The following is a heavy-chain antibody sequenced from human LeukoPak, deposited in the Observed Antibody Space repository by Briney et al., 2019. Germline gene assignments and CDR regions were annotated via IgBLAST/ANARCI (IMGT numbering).Heavy chain of an antibody. Sequence: PGGSPRLSCAASGFTFGSYWVHWVRQAPGQGLEWVANIKEDGSEKYYVDSVKGRFTISRDNAKNSLYLQMNSLRAEDTAVYYCASFNNFANGWGQGTLVTVSS. CDR2: IKEDGSEK. J-gene: IGHJ4*02. D-gene: IGHD2-8*01. CDR3: ASFNNFANG. V-gene: IGHV3-7*01. CDR1: GFTFGSYW.